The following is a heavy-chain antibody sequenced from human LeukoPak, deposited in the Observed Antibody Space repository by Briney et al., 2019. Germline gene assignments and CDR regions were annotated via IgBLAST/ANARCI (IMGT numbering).Heavy chain of an antibody. Sequence: PGGSLRLSCAASGFTFSSYGMHWVRQAPGKGLEWVAFIRYDGSNKYYADSVKGRFTISRDNSKYTLYLQMNSLRAEDTAVYYCAKGSHGSGSYYNPYYFVYWGQGTLVTVSS. CDR3: AKGSHGSGSYYNPYYFVY. CDR2: IRYDGSNK. V-gene: IGHV3-30*02. CDR1: GFTFSSYG. D-gene: IGHD3-10*01. J-gene: IGHJ4*02.